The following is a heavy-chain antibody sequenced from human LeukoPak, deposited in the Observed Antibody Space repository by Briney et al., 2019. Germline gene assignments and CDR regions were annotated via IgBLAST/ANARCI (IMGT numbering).Heavy chain of an antibody. CDR1: GGTFGSYT. D-gene: IGHD3-16*01. V-gene: IGHV1-69*08. CDR3: SGDLNWHHDS. J-gene: IGHJ5*02. Sequence: ASVKVSCQASGGTFGSYTINWVRPAPGQGLEWMGRSIPIFDRTNYARNFQGRVTITADKTTTTVYMELTSLRSDDTAVYYCSGDLNWHHDSWGQGTLVTVSS. CDR2: SIPIFDRT.